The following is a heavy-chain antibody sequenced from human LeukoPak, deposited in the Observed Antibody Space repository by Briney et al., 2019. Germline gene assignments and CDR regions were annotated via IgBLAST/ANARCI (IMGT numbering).Heavy chain of an antibody. Sequence: PLETLSLACTVSGGSISSYYWSWMRQPPGKGLEWIGYIHYSGSTSYNPSLKSRVTISLDTSRTQFSLKLTSVTAADTAIYYCASTEWNYARWGQGTLVTVSS. CDR2: IHYSGST. CDR1: GGSISSYY. D-gene: IGHD1-7*01. V-gene: IGHV4-59*08. J-gene: IGHJ4*02. CDR3: ASTEWNYAR.